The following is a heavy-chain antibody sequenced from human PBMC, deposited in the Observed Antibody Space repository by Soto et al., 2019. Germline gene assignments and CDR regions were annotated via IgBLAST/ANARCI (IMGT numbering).Heavy chain of an antibody. V-gene: IGHV3-33*01. CDR2: IWYDGSNK. CDR3: ARDPSNILYGSGSYYHWYFDL. J-gene: IGHJ2*01. Sequence: GGSQRLSSTSSGFNFRSYGMHWVRQAPGKGLEWVAVIWYDGSNKYYADSVKGRFTISRDNSKNTLYLQMNSLRAEDTAVYYCARDPSNILYGSGSYYHWYFDLWGRGTLVTVSS. D-gene: IGHD3-10*01. CDR1: GFNFRSYG.